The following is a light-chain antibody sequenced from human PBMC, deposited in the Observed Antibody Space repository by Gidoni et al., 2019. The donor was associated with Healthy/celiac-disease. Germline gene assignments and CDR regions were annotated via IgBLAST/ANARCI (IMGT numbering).Light chain of an antibody. V-gene: IGKV1-39*01. CDR1: QIISSY. CDR3: QQSYSTLPLT. CDR2: AAS. J-gene: IGKJ4*01. Sequence: DIQMTQSPSSLSASVGDRVTITCRASQIISSYLNWYQQKPGKAPKLLIYAASSLQSGVPSRFSGSGSGTDFTLTISSLQPEDFATYYGQQSYSTLPLTFGGGTKVEIK.